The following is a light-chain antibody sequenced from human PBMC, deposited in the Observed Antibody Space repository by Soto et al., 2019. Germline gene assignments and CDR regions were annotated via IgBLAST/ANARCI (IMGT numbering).Light chain of an antibody. CDR3: ASYTSRNTLI. V-gene: IGLV2-14*01. CDR2: EVT. Sequence: ALTQPASVSGSPGQSITISCTGTNSDVGGHNYVSWYQQRPGKVPKLLIYEVTDRPSGASNRFSGSKSGNTASLTISGLQAEDEADYFCASYTSRNTLIFGGGTKVTVL. J-gene: IGLJ2*01. CDR1: NSDVGGHNY.